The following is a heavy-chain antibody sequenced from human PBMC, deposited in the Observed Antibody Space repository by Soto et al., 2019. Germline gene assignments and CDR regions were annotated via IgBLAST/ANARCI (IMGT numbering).Heavy chain of an antibody. D-gene: IGHD2-15*01. CDR3: AKGSGGSCYSGMDV. J-gene: IGHJ6*02. Sequence: RRLSCAASGFTFSNYAMSWVRQAPGKGLEWVSVISGSGGGTYYGDSVKGRFTISRDNSKNTLYLELNSLRAEDTAVYYCAKGSGGSCYSGMDVWGQGTTLTVSS. CDR2: ISGSGGGT. V-gene: IGHV3-23*01. CDR1: GFTFSNYA.